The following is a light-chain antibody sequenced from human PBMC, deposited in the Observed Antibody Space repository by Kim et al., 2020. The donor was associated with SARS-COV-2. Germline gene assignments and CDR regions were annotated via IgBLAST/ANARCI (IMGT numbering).Light chain of an antibody. J-gene: IGLJ1*01. Sequence: ELTQPPSASATPGQRVTISCSGSSFNIGRNTVNWYQQLPGTAPKLLIYSDNQRPSGVPDRFFGSKSGTSASLAISGLQSEDEADYYCTAWDDTLKGFVFGTGTKVTVL. V-gene: IGLV1-44*01. CDR1: SFNIGRNT. CDR3: TAWDDTLKGFV. CDR2: SDN.